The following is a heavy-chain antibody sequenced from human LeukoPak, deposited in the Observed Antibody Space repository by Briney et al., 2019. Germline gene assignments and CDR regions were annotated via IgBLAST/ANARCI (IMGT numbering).Heavy chain of an antibody. J-gene: IGHJ4*02. CDR3: ARDLEPYGSGSYYPSDY. V-gene: IGHV1-18*01. Sequence: VASVKVSCKASGYTFTSYGISWVRQAPGQGLEWMGWISAYNGNTNYAQKLQGRVTMTTDTSTSTAYMELRSLRSDDTAVYYCARDLEPYGSGSYYPSDYWGQGTLVTVSS. CDR2: ISAYNGNT. CDR1: GYTFTSYG. D-gene: IGHD3-10*01.